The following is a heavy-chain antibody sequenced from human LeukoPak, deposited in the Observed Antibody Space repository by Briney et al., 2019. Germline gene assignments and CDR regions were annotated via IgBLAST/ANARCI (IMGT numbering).Heavy chain of an antibody. CDR1: GGPFSGYF. CDR2: IHNSGTT. D-gene: IGHD3-10*01. CDR3: ARRYYYNLGSFPFDF. J-gene: IGHJ4*02. Sequence: TSETLSLTCAVSGGPFSGYFWSWIRQSSGKGLEGIGEIHNSGTTNYNPSLNSRVTISEDTSKNQFYLNLSSVTAADTAVYYCARRYYYNLGSFPFDFWGQGTLVTVSS. V-gene: IGHV4-34*01.